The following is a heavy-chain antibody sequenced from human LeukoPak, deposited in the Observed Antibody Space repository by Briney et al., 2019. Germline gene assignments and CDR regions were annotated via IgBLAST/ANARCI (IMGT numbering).Heavy chain of an antibody. V-gene: IGHV1-8*01. Sequence: GASVKVSGTASGYTFTSYDINWVRQATGQGLEWMGWMNPNSGNTGYAQKFQGRVTMTRNTSISTAYMELSSLRSEDTAVYYCARGLGGSSRYSIDFDYWGQGTLVTVSS. CDR2: MNPNSGNT. CDR3: ARGLGGSSRYSIDFDY. CDR1: GYTFTSYD. J-gene: IGHJ4*02. D-gene: IGHD6-13*01.